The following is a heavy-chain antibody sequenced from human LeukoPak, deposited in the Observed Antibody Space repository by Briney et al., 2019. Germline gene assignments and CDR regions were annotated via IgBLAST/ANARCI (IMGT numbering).Heavy chain of an antibody. CDR2: IYYSGST. D-gene: IGHD6-6*01. J-gene: IGHJ5*02. CDR3: ARTSIAARLGNWFDP. CDR1: GGSISSSSYY. Sequence: PSETLSLTCTVSGGSISSSSYYWGWIRQPPGKGLEWIGSIYYSGSTYYNPSLKSRVTISVDTSKNQFSLKLSSVTAADMAVYYCARTSIAARLGNWFDPWGQGTLVTVSS. V-gene: IGHV4-39*07.